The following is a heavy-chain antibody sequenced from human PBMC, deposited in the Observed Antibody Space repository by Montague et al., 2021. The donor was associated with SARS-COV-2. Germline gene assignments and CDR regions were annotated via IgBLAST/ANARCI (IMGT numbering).Heavy chain of an antibody. CDR3: ARYAFRYFDRPGMDV. CDR2: IYASGTT. J-gene: IGHJ6*02. V-gene: IGHV4-61*02. CDR1: GGSIRSDGFY. Sequence: TLSLTCTVSGGSIRSDGFYWNWIRQPAGKGLEWIGRIYASGTTNYNPSLKSRVIISLDRSKNQFSLKLTSVNAADTAVYYCARYAFRYFDRPGMDVWGQGATVTVSS. D-gene: IGHD3-9*01.